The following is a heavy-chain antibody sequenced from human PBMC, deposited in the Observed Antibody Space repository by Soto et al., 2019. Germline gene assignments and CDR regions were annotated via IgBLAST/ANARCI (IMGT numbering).Heavy chain of an antibody. D-gene: IGHD3-10*01. CDR3: ARGFFSFGSGYYGSGSYNWFDP. Sequence: SETLSLTCAVHGGSFSGYYWSWIRQPPGKGLEWIGEINHSGSTNYNPSLKSRVTISVDTSKNQFSLKLSSVTAADTAVYYCARGFFSFGSGYYGSGSYNWFDPWGQGTLVTVSS. CDR2: INHSGST. CDR1: GGSFSGYY. V-gene: IGHV4-34*01. J-gene: IGHJ5*02.